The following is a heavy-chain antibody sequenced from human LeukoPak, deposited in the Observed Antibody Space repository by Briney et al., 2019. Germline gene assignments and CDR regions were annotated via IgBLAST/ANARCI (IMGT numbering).Heavy chain of an antibody. V-gene: IGHV3-23*01. CDR2: INGGGGST. D-gene: IGHD6-19*01. CDR3: ARDDAVAGGYLDY. CDR1: AFTFNTYA. J-gene: IGHJ4*02. Sequence: QPGGSLRLSCAASAFTFNTYAMSWVRQAPGEGLEWVSRINGGGGSTYYAESVQGRFTISRDNSKNMVFLQMDSLRVEDTAVYYCARDDAVAGGYLDYWGQGTLVTVSS.